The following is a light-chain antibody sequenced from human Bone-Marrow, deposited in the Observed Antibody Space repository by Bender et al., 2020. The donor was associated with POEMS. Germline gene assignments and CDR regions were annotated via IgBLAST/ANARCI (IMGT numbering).Light chain of an antibody. CDR1: GSNIGGYP. CDR3: CSYVLGRSYV. J-gene: IGLJ1*01. Sequence: QSVLTQPPSASGTPGQRVTISCSGSGSNIGGYPVNWYQQLPGTAPRLLIYTNNERPSGVSNRFSGSKSGNTASLTISGLQAEDEADYYCCSYVLGRSYVFGTGTKVTVL. V-gene: IGLV1-44*01. CDR2: TNN.